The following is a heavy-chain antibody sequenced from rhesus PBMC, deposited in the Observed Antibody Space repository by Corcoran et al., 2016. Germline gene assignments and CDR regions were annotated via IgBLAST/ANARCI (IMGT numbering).Heavy chain of an antibody. CDR3: ARGVGAAAGIDY. J-gene: IGHJ4*01. CDR2: IYGSSTST. Sequence: QVQLQESGPGVVKPSETLSLTCAVSGGSISDSYRWSWIRQPPGKGLEWIGDIYGSSTSTNYNPSLKSRVTSSKDTSKNQFSLKLSSVTAADTAVYYCARGVGAAAGIDYWGQGVLVTVSS. CDR1: GGSISDSYR. V-gene: IGHV4S10*01. D-gene: IGHD6-25*01.